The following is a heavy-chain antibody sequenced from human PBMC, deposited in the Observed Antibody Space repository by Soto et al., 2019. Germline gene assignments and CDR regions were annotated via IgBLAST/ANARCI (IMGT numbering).Heavy chain of an antibody. D-gene: IGHD2-8*01. V-gene: IGHV3-23*01. CDR1: GFTFSTYA. CDR2: ITTSGGNT. CDR3: AGRYCTDGVCYTSYFYSIDA. Sequence: EVQLLESGGGLVQPGGSLRLSCAASGFTFSTYAMSWVRQAPGKGLEWVSTITTSGGNTYYAASVQGRFTISRDNSKNALYLQMNSIGSEDTAVYYCAGRYCTDGVCYTSYFYSIDAWGKGTTVTVSS. J-gene: IGHJ6*03.